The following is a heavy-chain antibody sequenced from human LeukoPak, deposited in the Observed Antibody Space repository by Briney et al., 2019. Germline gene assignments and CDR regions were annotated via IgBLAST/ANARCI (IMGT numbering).Heavy chain of an antibody. Sequence: GGSLRLSCAASGFTFSSYAMSWVRQAPGKGLEWVSAISGSGGSTYYADSVKGRFTISRDNSKNTLYLQMNSLRAEDTAVYYCVKGDISDFWSGYYPPYFDYWGQGTLVTVSS. CDR2: ISGSGGST. J-gene: IGHJ4*02. CDR3: VKGDISDFWSGYYPPYFDY. D-gene: IGHD3-3*01. CDR1: GFTFSSYA. V-gene: IGHV3-23*01.